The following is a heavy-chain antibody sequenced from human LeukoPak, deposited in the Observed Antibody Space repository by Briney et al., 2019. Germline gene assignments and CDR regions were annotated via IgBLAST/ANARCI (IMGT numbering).Heavy chain of an antibody. J-gene: IGHJ1*01. CDR3: AKGGSSAFYFQH. CDR2: ISWNSGSI. D-gene: IGHD1-26*01. Sequence: VQPGRSLRLSCAASGFTSDDYAMHWVRQAPGKGLEWVSGISWNSGSIGYADSVKGRFTISRDNAKNSLYLQMNSLRAEDTALYYCAKGGSSAFYFQHWGQGTLVTVSS. V-gene: IGHV3-9*02. CDR1: GFTSDDYA.